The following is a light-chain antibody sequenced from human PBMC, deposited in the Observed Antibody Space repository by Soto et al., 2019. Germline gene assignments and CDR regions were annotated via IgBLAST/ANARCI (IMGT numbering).Light chain of an antibody. Sequence: QSVLTQPPSLSATPGQRVNISCSGGFSNIGDNAVNWYQQLPGAAPKLLIYLNDQRPSGVPDRFSGSKSGTSAFLAISGLQSEDEADYYCAAWDDSLNALFGTGTKVTV. J-gene: IGLJ1*01. V-gene: IGLV1-44*01. CDR2: LND. CDR3: AAWDDSLNAL. CDR1: FSNIGDNA.